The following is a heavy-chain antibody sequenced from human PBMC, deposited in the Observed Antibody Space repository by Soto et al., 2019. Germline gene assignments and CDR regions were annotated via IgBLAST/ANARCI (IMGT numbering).Heavy chain of an antibody. D-gene: IGHD6-13*01. CDR1: GLTFTSSV. V-gene: IGHV1-58*01. CDR3: AADSRTGDAFDI. Sequence: SVKVSWKASGLTFTSSVVRWVRQARGQRLEWIGWIVVSSGNTNYAQKFQERVTITRDMSTSTAYMELSSLRSEDTAVYYCAADSRTGDAFDIWGQGTMVTVSS. CDR2: IVVSSGNT. J-gene: IGHJ3*02.